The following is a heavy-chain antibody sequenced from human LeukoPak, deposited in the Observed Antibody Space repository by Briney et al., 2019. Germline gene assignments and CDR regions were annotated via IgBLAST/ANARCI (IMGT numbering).Heavy chain of an antibody. CDR1: GFSFTVYP. Sequence: GGSLRLSCATSGFSFTVYPMNWVRQAPGKGLEWISNIRTTAEGAKYAYYADSVKGRVTISRDDGKNTLYLHMNSLRDDDTAVYYCATDKRYAFDYWGQGILVTVSS. CDR2: IRTTAEGAKYA. J-gene: IGHJ4*02. CDR3: ATDKRYAFDY. V-gene: IGHV3-48*02. D-gene: IGHD3-9*01.